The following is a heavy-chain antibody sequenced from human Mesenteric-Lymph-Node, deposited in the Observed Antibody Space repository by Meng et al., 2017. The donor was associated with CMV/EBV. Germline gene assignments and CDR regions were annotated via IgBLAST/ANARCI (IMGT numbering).Heavy chain of an antibody. CDR1: GFTFSNYH. Sequence: GESLKISCAASGFTFSNYHMNWVRQAPGKGLEWVSSISSSSSYIYYADSVKGRFTISRDNAKNSLYLQMNSLRAEDTAVYYCARDLSITSSLNYYGMDVWGQGTTVTVSS. V-gene: IGHV3-21*01. D-gene: IGHD6-6*01. CDR3: ARDLSITSSLNYYGMDV. CDR2: ISSSSSYI. J-gene: IGHJ6*02.